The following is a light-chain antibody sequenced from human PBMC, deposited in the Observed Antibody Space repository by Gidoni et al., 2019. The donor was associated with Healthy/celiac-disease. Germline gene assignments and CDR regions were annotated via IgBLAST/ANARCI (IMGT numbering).Light chain of an antibody. CDR3: QQYNNWPPFT. CDR1: QSVSSN. V-gene: IGKV3-15*01. CDR2: GAS. J-gene: IGKJ3*01. Sequence: ELLMPPSPATLSVSPGERATLSCRASQSVSSNLAWYQQKPGQAPRLLIYGASTRATGIPARFSGSGSGTEFTLTISSLQSEDFAVYYCQQYNNWPPFTFGPXTKVDIK.